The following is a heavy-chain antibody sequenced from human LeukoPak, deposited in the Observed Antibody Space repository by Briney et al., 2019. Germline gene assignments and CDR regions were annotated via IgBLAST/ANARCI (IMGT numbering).Heavy chain of an antibody. Sequence: PSETLSLTCTVSGGSISSGGYYWSWIRQPPGKGLEWIGYIYHSGSTYYNPSLKSRVTISVDRSKNQFSLKLSSVTAADTAVYYCARTVEMATIKVTGEDDYWGQGTLVTVSS. V-gene: IGHV4-30-2*01. CDR1: GGSISSGGYY. CDR2: IYHSGST. D-gene: IGHD5-24*01. CDR3: ARTVEMATIKVTGEDDY. J-gene: IGHJ4*02.